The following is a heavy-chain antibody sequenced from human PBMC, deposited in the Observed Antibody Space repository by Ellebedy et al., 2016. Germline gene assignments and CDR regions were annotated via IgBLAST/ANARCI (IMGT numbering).Heavy chain of an antibody. CDR1: GFAFSSYW. Sequence: GGSLRLSXAASGFAFSSYWMSWVRQAPGKGLEWVANIRHDGSEEPYVDSVKGRFTISRDNTKNSLFLQMNSLGAEDMAMYYCARIRHYHDNSGRRALDAFDIWGQGTMVTISS. CDR2: IRHDGSEE. D-gene: IGHD3-22*01. CDR3: ARIRHYHDNSGRRALDAFDI. V-gene: IGHV3-7*04. J-gene: IGHJ3*02.